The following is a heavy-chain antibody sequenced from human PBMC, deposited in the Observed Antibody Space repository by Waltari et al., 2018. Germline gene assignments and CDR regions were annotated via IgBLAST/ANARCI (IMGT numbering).Heavy chain of an antibody. J-gene: IGHJ2*01. CDR2: INSAGSTT. CDR1: GFPFSSYW. CDR3: ARVAVTTPWYFDL. V-gene: IGHV3-74*01. D-gene: IGHD2-21*02. Sequence: EVQLVESGGGLVQPGGSLRLSCAASGFPFSSYWMHWVRQAPGKGLVWVSRINSAGSTTTYTDSVKGRFTISRDNAKNTLYLQMNSLRAEDTAVYYCARVAVTTPWYFDLWGRGTLVTVSS.